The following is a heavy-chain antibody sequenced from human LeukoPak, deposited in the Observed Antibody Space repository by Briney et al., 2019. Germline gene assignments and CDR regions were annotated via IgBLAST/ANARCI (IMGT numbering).Heavy chain of an antibody. D-gene: IGHD3-22*01. J-gene: IGHJ4*02. Sequence: ASVKVSCKASGFPLTGYSIQWVRQAPGQGLEWMGWISAYNGNTNYAQKLQGRVTMTTDTSTSTAYMELRSLRSDDTAVYYCARDSGDDSSGYYKYYFDYWGQGTLVTVSS. V-gene: IGHV1-18*04. CDR1: GFPLTGYS. CDR3: ARDSGDDSSGYYKYYFDY. CDR2: ISAYNGNT.